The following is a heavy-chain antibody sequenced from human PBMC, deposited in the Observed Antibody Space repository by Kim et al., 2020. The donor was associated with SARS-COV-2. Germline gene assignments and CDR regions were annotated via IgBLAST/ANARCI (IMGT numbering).Heavy chain of an antibody. D-gene: IGHD6-19*01. J-gene: IGHJ4*01. Sequence: GGSLRLSCAASGFTFSSYAMHWVRQAPGKGLEWVAVISYDGSNKYYADSVKGRFTISRDNSKNTLYLQMNRLRAEDTAAYYCARVFPGIAEAGIGVAYWG. V-gene: IGHV3-30-3*01. CDR1: GFTFSSYA. CDR2: ISYDGSNK. CDR3: ARVFPGIAEAGIGVAY.